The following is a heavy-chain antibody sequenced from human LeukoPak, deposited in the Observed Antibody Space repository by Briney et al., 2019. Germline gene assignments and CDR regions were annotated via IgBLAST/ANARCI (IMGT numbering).Heavy chain of an antibody. V-gene: IGHV4-4*02. CDR3: AIKPPSGWFGTGWLDP. Sequence: SSETLSLTCSVSGGSISNNNWWSWVRQSPGKGLEWIGNIYHSGTTHYNPSLKSRATISVDKSKNQFSLKLNSVTAADTAVYYCAIKPPSGWFGTGWLDPWGQGTLVTVSS. J-gene: IGHJ5*02. CDR1: GGSISNNNW. CDR2: IYHSGTT. D-gene: IGHD3-10*01.